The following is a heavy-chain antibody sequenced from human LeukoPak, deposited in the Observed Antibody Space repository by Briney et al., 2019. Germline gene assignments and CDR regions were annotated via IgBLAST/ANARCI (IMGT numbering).Heavy chain of an antibody. Sequence: GGALRLSCAASGFTVSSNYMSWVRQAPGKGLEWVSVIYSGDSTYYADSVKGRFTISRDNSKNTLYFQMNSLRAEDTAVYYCTASRSDYDFWSGSDIKFDYWGQGTLVTVS. CDR2: IYSGDST. CDR3: TASRSDYDFWSGSDIKFDY. D-gene: IGHD3-3*01. V-gene: IGHV3-66*01. J-gene: IGHJ4*02. CDR1: GFTVSSNY.